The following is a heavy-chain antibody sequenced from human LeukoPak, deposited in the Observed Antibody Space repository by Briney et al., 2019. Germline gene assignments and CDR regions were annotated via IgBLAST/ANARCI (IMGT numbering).Heavy chain of an antibody. CDR1: GFTVSSNY. CDR2: IYSGGST. Sequence: GGSLRLSCAASGFTVSSNYMSWVRQAPGKGLEWVSVIYSGGSTYYADSVKGRFTISRDNAKNTLYLQMNSLRAEDTAVYYCAKEIAAAGTTPRWGQGTLVTVSS. J-gene: IGHJ4*02. V-gene: IGHV3-53*01. CDR3: AKEIAAAGTTPR. D-gene: IGHD6-13*01.